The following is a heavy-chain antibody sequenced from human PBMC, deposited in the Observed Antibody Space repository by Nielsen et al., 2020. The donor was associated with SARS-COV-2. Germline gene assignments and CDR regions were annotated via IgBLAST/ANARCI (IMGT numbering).Heavy chain of an antibody. Sequence: GESLKISCAASGFTFSSYAMSWVRQAPGKGLEWVSAISGSGGSTYYADSVKGRFTISRDNSKNTLYLQMNSLGAEDTAVYYCAKESFSDLRQLVNWGQGTLVTVSS. CDR1: GFTFSSYA. CDR3: AKESFSDLRQLVN. CDR2: ISGSGGST. J-gene: IGHJ4*02. V-gene: IGHV3-23*01. D-gene: IGHD6-6*01.